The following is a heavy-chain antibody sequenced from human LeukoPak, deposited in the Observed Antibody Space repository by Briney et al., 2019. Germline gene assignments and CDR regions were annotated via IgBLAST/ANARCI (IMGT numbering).Heavy chain of an antibody. CDR3: ARIDQYCSSTSCYVYFDY. J-gene: IGHJ4*02. CDR1: GFTFSSYS. D-gene: IGHD2-2*01. CDR2: ISSTSSYI. Sequence: PGGSLRLSCTASGFTFSSYSMNWVRQAPGKGLEWVSSISSTSSYIYYADSMKGRFTISRDNAKNSLYLQMNSLRAEDTAAYYCARIDQYCSSTSCYVYFDYWGQGTLVTVSS. V-gene: IGHV3-21*01.